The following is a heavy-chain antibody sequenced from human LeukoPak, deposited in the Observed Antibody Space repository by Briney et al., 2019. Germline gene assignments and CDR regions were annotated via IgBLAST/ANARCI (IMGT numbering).Heavy chain of an antibody. CDR3: AKLGPTYYDILTGPCGY. CDR2: ISGSGGST. D-gene: IGHD3-9*01. J-gene: IGHJ4*02. Sequence: GGSLRLSCAASGFTFSSYAMSWVRQAPGKGLEWVSAISGSGGSTYYADSVEGRFTISRDNSKNTLYLQMNSLRAEDTAVYYCAKLGPTYYDILTGPCGYWGQGALVTVSS. V-gene: IGHV3-23*01. CDR1: GFTFSSYA.